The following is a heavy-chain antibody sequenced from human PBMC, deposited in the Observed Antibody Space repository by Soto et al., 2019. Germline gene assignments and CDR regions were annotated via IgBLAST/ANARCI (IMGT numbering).Heavy chain of an antibody. CDR3: ARGGYRARAGCDP. Sequence: QVQVQESGPGLVNPSETLSLTCTVSGGSISNYYWSWIRQSPGKGLEWIANIYHSGTTNYNLSLKGRVSISIDRSKNQVSLRLKSVTAADTAVYYCARGGYRARAGCDPWGQGPMVTVSS. J-gene: IGHJ5*02. CDR1: GGSISNYY. D-gene: IGHD5-18*01. CDR2: IYHSGTT. V-gene: IGHV4-59*01.